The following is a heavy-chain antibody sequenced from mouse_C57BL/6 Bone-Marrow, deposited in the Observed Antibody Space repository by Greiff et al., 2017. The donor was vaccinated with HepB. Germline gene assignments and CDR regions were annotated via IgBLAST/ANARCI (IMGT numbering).Heavy chain of an antibody. V-gene: IGHV5-4*03. CDR3: ARFYDGYYPFAY. J-gene: IGHJ3*01. CDR2: ISDGGSYT. D-gene: IGHD2-3*01. CDR1: GFTFSSYA. Sequence: EVKLVESGGGLVKPGGSLKLSCAASGFTFSSYAMSWVRQTPEKRLEWVATISDGGSYTYYPDTVKGRFTISRDNAKNNLYLQMSHLKSEDTAMYYCARFYDGYYPFAYWGQGTLVTVSA.